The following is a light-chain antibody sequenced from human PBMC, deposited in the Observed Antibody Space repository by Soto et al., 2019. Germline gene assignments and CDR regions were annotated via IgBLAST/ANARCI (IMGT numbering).Light chain of an antibody. V-gene: IGKV1-5*03. CDR1: QSISSW. Sequence: DIQMTQFPSTLSASIGDRVTITCRASQSISSWLAWYQQKPGKATKLLIYKASSLDNGVPSRFSGSGSGKEVTLTINSLQPEDFATYYCQQYDRIATFGQGTKLEIK. CDR2: KAS. J-gene: IGKJ2*01. CDR3: QQYDRIAT.